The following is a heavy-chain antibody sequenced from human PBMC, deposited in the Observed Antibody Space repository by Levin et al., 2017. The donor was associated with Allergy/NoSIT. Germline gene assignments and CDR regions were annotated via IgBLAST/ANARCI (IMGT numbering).Heavy chain of an antibody. CDR2: ISYDGSNK. J-gene: IGHJ6*02. CDR1: GFTFSSYA. CDR3: ARVVFPSYYYYGMDV. V-gene: IGHV3-30*04. D-gene: IGHD2-21*01. Sequence: PGGSLRLSCAASGFTFSSYAMHWVRQAPGKGLEWVAVISYDGSNKYYADSVKGRFTISRDNSKNTLYLQMNSLRAEDTAVYYCARVVFPSYYYYGMDVWGQGTTVTVSS.